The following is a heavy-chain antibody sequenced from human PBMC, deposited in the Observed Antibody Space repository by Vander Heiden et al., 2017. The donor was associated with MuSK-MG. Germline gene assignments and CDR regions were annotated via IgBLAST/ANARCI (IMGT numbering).Heavy chain of an antibody. J-gene: IGHJ4*02. CDR2: IKSKTDGGTT. Sequence: VPLVESGGGWVKPGGYLRLSCPASGFTSSKAWVSWVRQAPGKGLEWVGRIKSKTDGGTTDYAAPVKGRFTISRDDSKNTLYLQMNSLKTEDTAVYYCTTDKGHYYDSSRHWGQGTLVTVSS. D-gene: IGHD3-22*01. CDR1: GFTSSKAW. V-gene: IGHV3-15*01. CDR3: TTDKGHYYDSSRH.